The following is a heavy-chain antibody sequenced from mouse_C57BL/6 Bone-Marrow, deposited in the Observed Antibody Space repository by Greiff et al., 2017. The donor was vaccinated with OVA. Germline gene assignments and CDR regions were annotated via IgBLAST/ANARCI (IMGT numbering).Heavy chain of an antibody. V-gene: IGHV1-69*01. CDR2: IDPSDSYT. J-gene: IGHJ1*03. CDR3: ARSVLRQKGYFDV. D-gene: IGHD1-2*01. CDR1: GYTFTSYW. Sequence: QVQLQQPGAELVMPGASVKLSCKASGYTFTSYWMHWVKQRPGQGLEWIGEIDPSDSYTNYNQKFKGKSTLTVDKSSSTAYMQLSSLTSEDSAVYYCARSVLRQKGYFDVWGTGTTVTVSS.